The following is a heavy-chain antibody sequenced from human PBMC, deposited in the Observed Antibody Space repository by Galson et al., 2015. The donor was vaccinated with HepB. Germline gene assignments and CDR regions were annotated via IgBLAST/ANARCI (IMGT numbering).Heavy chain of an antibody. CDR1: GDSVTSNSAV. D-gene: IGHD4-17*01. V-gene: IGHV6-1*01. J-gene: IGHJ6*02. CDR3: AYGSDA. Sequence: AISGDSVTSNSAVWNWIRQSPSRGLEWLGRTYFRAKWHTDYEISVKSRININADISQNQFSLQLSSVTSDDTAVYYCAYGSDAWGQGTTVIVSS. CDR2: TYFRAKWHT.